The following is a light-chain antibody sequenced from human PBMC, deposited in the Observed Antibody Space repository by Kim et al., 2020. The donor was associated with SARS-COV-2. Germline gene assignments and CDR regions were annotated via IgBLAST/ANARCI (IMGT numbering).Light chain of an antibody. CDR1: SLRSYY. J-gene: IGLJ2*01. CDR3: NSRGSNDNVL. Sequence: VDLGKTVSITCQGDSLRSYYATWYQQKPGQAPIVVIYGKNNRPSGIPDRFSGSSSGDTASLTITGTQAGDEADYYCNSRGSNDNVLFGGGTQLTVL. CDR2: GKN. V-gene: IGLV3-19*01.